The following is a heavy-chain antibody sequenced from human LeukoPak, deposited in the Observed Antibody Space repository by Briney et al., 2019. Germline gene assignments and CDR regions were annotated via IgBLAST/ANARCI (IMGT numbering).Heavy chain of an antibody. CDR2: IWYDGTNK. CDR1: GFSFRTYA. D-gene: IGHD2-15*01. V-gene: IGHV3-33*01. Sequence: GGSLRLSYAASGFSFRTYAMHCVRQAPGKGLEWVAIIWYDGTNKYYADSVKGRFTISRDSSKNTLYLQMNSLRAEDTAVYYCAGGCTGRNCYYSRSFYYVDYRRQGTLVTVSS. J-gene: IGHJ4*02. CDR3: AGGCTGRNCYYSRSFYYVDY.